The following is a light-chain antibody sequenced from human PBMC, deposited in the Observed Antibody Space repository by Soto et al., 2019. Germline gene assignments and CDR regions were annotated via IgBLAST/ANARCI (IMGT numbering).Light chain of an antibody. CDR2: DVN. CDR3: SSWTSGATYV. V-gene: IGLV2-14*03. Sequence: QSVLTQPASVSGSPGQSITISCAGTSSDVGAYNYVSWYQHHPGKAPKLMIYDVNNRPSGDSNRFSGSKSGNTASLTISGLQAEDADDYYCSSWTSGATYVFGSGTKLTVL. CDR1: SSDVGAYNY. J-gene: IGLJ1*01.